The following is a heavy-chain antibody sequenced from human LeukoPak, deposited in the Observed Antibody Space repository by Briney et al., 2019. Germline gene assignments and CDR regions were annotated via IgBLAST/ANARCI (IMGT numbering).Heavy chain of an antibody. Sequence: SETLSLTCTVSGGSISSYYWSWIRQPPGKGLEWIGYIYYSGSTNYNPSLKSRVTISVDTSKNQFSLKLSSVTAADTAVYYCARAAGGIRGAIDYWGQGTLVTVSS. CDR1: GGSISSYY. D-gene: IGHD3-16*01. CDR3: ARAAGGIRGAIDY. V-gene: IGHV4-59*01. CDR2: IYYSGST. J-gene: IGHJ4*02.